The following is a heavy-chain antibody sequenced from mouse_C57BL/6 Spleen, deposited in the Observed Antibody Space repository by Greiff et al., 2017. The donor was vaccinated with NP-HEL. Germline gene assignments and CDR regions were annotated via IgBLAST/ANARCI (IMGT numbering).Heavy chain of an antibody. Sequence: VQLQQSGAELARPGASVTLSCKASGYTFTSYGISWVKQRTGQGLEWIGEIYPRSGNTYYNEKFKGKATLTADKSSRTAYMELRSLTSEDSAVYFCARGDWDEGYFDYWGQGTTLTVSS. CDR3: ARGDWDEGYFDY. CDR2: IYPRSGNT. D-gene: IGHD4-1*01. CDR1: GYTFTSYG. J-gene: IGHJ2*01. V-gene: IGHV1-81*01.